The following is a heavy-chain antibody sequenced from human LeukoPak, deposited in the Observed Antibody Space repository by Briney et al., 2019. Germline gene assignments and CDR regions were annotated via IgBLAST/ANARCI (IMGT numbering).Heavy chain of an antibody. CDR1: GFTFTSYA. CDR2: INTNTGNP. Sequence: GASVKVSCKASGFTFTSYAMNWVRQAPGQGLEWMGWINTNTGNPTYAQGFTGRFVFSLDTSVSTAYLQISSLKAEDTTVYYCARVAYSSSSNWFDPWGQGTLVTVSS. D-gene: IGHD6-13*01. CDR3: ARVAYSSSSNWFDP. V-gene: IGHV7-4-1*02. J-gene: IGHJ5*02.